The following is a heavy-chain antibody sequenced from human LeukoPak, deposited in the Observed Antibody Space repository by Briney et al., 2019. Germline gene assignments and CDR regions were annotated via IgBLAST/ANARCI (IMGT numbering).Heavy chain of an antibody. V-gene: IGHV3-23*01. CDR1: GFTFISYA. CDR2: VSGSDGIT. Sequence: GGSLRLSCAASGFTFISYAMSWVRQAPGKGLEWVAGVSGSDGITYYADSVKGRFAVSRNNSKNTLYLQMNSLRAEDTAVYYCAKGGVYDFWIRDFFDYWGQGTRVTVSS. CDR3: AKGGVYDFWIRDFFDY. J-gene: IGHJ4*02. D-gene: IGHD3-3*01.